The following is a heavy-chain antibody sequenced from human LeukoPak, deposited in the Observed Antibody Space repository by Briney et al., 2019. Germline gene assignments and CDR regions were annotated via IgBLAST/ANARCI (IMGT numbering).Heavy chain of an antibody. CDR3: AKLTCSSTFCPLDY. J-gene: IGHJ4*02. D-gene: IGHD2-2*01. CDR2: VSYSGTT. V-gene: IGHV4-39*01. Sequence: TPPETLSLTCTVSGGSISSSSFFWAWIRQPPGKGLEWIGAVSYSGTTYYSPSLKSRVTISVDTSKNQFSLRLTSVTAADTALYYCAKLTCSSTFCPLDYWGQGTLVTVSS. CDR1: GGSISSSSFF.